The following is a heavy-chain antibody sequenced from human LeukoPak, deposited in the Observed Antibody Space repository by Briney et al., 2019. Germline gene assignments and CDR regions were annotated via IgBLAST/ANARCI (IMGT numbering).Heavy chain of an antibody. V-gene: IGHV3-30*02. CDR1: GFTFSTYG. D-gene: IGHD4-17*01. CDR2: IRYDGSSK. Sequence: GGSLRLSCAASGFTFSTYGMHWVRQAPGKGLEWVAFIRYDGSSKNYADSVKGRFTISRDNSRNTLYLQMNSLRAEDTAVYYCAKDSDYDVAFNVCGQGTMVTVSA. CDR3: AKDSDYDVAFNV. J-gene: IGHJ3*01.